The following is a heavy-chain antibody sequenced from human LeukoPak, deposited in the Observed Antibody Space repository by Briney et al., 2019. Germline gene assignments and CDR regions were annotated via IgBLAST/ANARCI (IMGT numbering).Heavy chain of an antibody. CDR2: ISGSGGST. D-gene: IGHD2-2*01. Sequence: GGSLRLSCAASGFTFSSYAMSWVRQAPGTGLEWVSDISGSGGSTYYADSVKGRFTISRDNSKNTLYLQMNSLRAADTAVYYCAKEEDIVVVPAATFDYWGQGTLVTVSS. CDR1: GFTFSSYA. CDR3: AKEEDIVVVPAATFDY. J-gene: IGHJ4*02. V-gene: IGHV3-23*01.